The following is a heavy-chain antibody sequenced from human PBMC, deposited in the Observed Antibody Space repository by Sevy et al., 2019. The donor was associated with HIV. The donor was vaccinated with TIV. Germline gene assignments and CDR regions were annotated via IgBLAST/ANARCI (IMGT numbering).Heavy chain of an antibody. CDR1: GFTFSSYA. CDR3: AKVSKAYDYVGGSDRLGLGHKTMNDAFDI. Sequence: GGSLRLSCAASGFTFSSYAMSWVRQAPGKGLEWVSAISGSGGSTYYADSVKGRFTISRDNSKNTLYLQMNSLRAEDTAVYYLAKVSKAYDYVGGSDRLGLGHKTMNDAFDIWGQGTMVTVSS. V-gene: IGHV3-23*01. J-gene: IGHJ3*02. D-gene: IGHD3-16*02. CDR2: ISGSGGST.